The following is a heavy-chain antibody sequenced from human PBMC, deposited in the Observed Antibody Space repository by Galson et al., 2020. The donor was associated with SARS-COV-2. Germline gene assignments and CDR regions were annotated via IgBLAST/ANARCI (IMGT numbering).Heavy chain of an antibody. V-gene: IGHV3-15*01. Sequence: GESLKISCAASGFSFNNVWMNWVRQAPGKGLEWVARIKSDVDGETPDYAAPVQGRFTISRDDSRDTLYLQMNSLKREDTAVYYCTTDFDYDDSGGHAFDIWGRGTLVTVSS. D-gene: IGHD3-22*01. CDR3: TTDFDYDDSGGHAFDI. CDR1: GFSFNNVW. J-gene: IGHJ3*02. CDR2: IKSDVDGETP.